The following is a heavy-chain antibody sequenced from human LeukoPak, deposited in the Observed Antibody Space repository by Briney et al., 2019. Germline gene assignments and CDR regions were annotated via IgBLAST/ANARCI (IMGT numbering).Heavy chain of an antibody. CDR2: ISSSSSYI. V-gene: IGHV3-21*01. Sequence: GGSLRLSCAASGFTFSSYSRNWVRQAPGKGLEWVSSISSSSSYIYYADSVKGRFTISRDNAKNSLFLQMNSLRAEDTAVYYCARDGTWTDIYGGQKLSFDYWGQGTLVTVSS. J-gene: IGHJ4*02. D-gene: IGHD4-23*01. CDR1: GFTFSSYS. CDR3: ARDGTWTDIYGGQKLSFDY.